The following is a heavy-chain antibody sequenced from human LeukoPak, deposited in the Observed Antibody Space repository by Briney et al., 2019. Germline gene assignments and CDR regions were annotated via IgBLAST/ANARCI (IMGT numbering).Heavy chain of an antibody. Sequence: QSGGSLRLSCAASGFTFSSYAMSWVRQAPGKGLEWVSAISGSGGSTYYADSVKGRFTISRDNSKNTLYLQMNSLRAEDTAVYYCARSGFLRPDAFDIWGQGTMVTVSS. V-gene: IGHV3-23*01. J-gene: IGHJ3*02. CDR1: GFTFSSYA. CDR2: ISGSGGST. CDR3: ARSGFLRPDAFDI. D-gene: IGHD2/OR15-2a*01.